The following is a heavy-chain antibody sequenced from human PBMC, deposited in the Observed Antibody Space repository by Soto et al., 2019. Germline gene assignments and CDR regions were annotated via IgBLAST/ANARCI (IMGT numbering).Heavy chain of an antibody. V-gene: IGHV1-69*02. CDR2: IIPIHGIA. CDR1: GGTFSSYT. J-gene: IGHJ3*02. CDR3: ARPQWLAPNDAFDI. Sequence: SVKVSCKASGGTFSSYTISWVRQAPGQGLEWMGRIIPIHGIANYAQKLQGRVTMTTDKSTSTAYMELRSLRSDDTAVYYCARPQWLAPNDAFDIWGQGTMVTVSS. D-gene: IGHD6-19*01.